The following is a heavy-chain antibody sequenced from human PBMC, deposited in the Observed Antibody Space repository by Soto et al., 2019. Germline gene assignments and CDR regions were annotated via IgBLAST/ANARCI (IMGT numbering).Heavy chain of an antibody. V-gene: IGHV1-69*12. Sequence: QVQLVQSGAEVKKPGSSVKVSCKASGGTSSSYSISWVRQAPGQGLEWMGGIIPIFGTPNYAQKFQGRVTITADESTNTGYMELSSLTSEDTAVYYCARGRDYYYPSAHYAYWGQGTLVTVSS. J-gene: IGHJ4*02. CDR1: GGTSSSYS. CDR2: IIPIFGTP. D-gene: IGHD3-22*01. CDR3: ARGRDYYYPSAHYAY.